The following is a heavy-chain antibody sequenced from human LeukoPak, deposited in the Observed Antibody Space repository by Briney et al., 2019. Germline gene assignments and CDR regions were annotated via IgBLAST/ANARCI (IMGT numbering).Heavy chain of an antibody. CDR3: ARHLGVATEYYFDY. Sequence: PGESLKISCKGSAYSFTTYWIGWVRQMPGKGLEWMGIIYPGDSDTRYSPSFQGQVTISADKSMSTAYLQWSSLKASDTAMYYCARHLGVATEYYFDYWGQGTLVTVSS. CDR2: IYPGDSDT. CDR1: AYSFTTYW. J-gene: IGHJ4*02. V-gene: IGHV5-51*01. D-gene: IGHD5-12*01.